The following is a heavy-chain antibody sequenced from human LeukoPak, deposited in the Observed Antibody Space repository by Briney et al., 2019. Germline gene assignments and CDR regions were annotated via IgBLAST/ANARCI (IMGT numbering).Heavy chain of an antibody. CDR1: GFTFSDYY. CDR3: ARVGPGPVYYFDY. D-gene: IGHD3-10*01. V-gene: IGHV3-11*04. CDR2: ISSSGSTI. J-gene: IGHJ4*02. Sequence: GGSLRLSFAASGFTFSDYYMSWIRQAPGKGLEWVSYISSSGSTIYYADSVKGRFTISRDNAKNSLYLQMNGLRAEDTAVYYCARVGPGPVYYFDYWGQGTLVTVSS.